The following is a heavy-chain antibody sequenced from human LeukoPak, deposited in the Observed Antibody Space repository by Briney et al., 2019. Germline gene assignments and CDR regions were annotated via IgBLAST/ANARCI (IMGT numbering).Heavy chain of an antibody. D-gene: IGHD4-17*01. CDR3: ARRTVTTGYRDV. J-gene: IGHJ6*03. CDR2: IYYSGST. V-gene: IGHV4-39*01. Sequence: PSETLSLTCTVSGGSISSSSYYWGWIRQPPGKGLEWIGSIYYSGSTYYNPSLKSRVTISVDTSKNQFSLKLSSVTAADTAVYHCARRTVTTGYRDVWGKGTTVTVSS. CDR1: GGSISSSSYY.